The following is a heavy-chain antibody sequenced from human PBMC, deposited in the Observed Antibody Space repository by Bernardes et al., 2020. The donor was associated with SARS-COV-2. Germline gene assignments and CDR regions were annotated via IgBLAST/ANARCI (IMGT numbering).Heavy chain of an antibody. Sequence: SETLSLTCTVSGGSISSGGYYWSWIRQHPGKGLEWIGYIYYSGSTYYNPSLKSRVTISVDTSKNQFSLKLSSVTAADTAVYYCARDKMGVDTAMVTGYYYYYGMDVWGQGTTVTVSS. V-gene: IGHV4-31*03. J-gene: IGHJ6*02. CDR2: IYYSGST. D-gene: IGHD5-18*01. CDR3: ARDKMGVDTAMVTGYYYYYGMDV. CDR1: GGSISSGGYY.